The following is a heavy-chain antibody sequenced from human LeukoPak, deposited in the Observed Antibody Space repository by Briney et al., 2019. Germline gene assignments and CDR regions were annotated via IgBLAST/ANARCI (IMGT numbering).Heavy chain of an antibody. CDR3: ARRAGSCSGGSCYSDH. D-gene: IGHD2-15*01. CDR1: GFSFSSYW. Sequence: GGSLQISCKGSGFSFSSYWIAGVRQLPGKGLEGMGIIYPGDSDTRYSPSFQGQVTISADKSISTAYLQWSSLKASDTAIYYCARRAGSCSGGSCYSDHWGQGTLVTVSS. CDR2: IYPGDSDT. V-gene: IGHV5-51*01. J-gene: IGHJ4*02.